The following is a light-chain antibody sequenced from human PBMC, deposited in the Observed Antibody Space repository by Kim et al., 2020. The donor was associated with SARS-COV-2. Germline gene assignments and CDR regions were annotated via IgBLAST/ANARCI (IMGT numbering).Light chain of an antibody. CDR2: GNS. Sequence: RVTISCTGSSSKIGAGYDVHWYQQLPGTAPKLLTYGNSNRPSGVPDRFSGSKSGTSASLAITGLQAEDEADYYCQSYDSSLSGWVFGGGTQLTVL. CDR3: QSYDSSLSGWV. V-gene: IGLV1-40*01. J-gene: IGLJ3*02. CDR1: SSKIGAGYD.